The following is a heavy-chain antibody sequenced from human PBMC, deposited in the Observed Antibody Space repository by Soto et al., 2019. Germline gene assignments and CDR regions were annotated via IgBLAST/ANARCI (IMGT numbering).Heavy chain of an antibody. Sequence: SETLSLTCNVSGGSICTRNYYWAWIRQPPGKGLEWIGSLYYSGSTYYNPSLKSRVTISVDTSKNQFSLKVTSVTAADTAVYYCARHYSSGWDYFDSWGQGTLVTVSS. CDR2: LYYSGST. D-gene: IGHD6-19*01. CDR3: ARHYSSGWDYFDS. CDR1: GGSICTRNYY. V-gene: IGHV4-39*01. J-gene: IGHJ4*02.